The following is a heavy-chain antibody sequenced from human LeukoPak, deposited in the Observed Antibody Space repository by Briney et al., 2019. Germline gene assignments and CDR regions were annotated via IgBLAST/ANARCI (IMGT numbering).Heavy chain of an antibody. CDR2: ISGSGGST. Sequence: GGSLRLSCAASGFTFSSYAMSWVRQAPGKGLEWVSAISGSGGSTYYADSVKGRFTISRDNSKNTLYLQMNSLRAGDTAVYYCAKDVLYCSGGSCYSGYFDYWGQGTLVTVSS. D-gene: IGHD2-15*01. J-gene: IGHJ4*02. CDR1: GFTFSSYA. CDR3: AKDVLYCSGGSCYSGYFDY. V-gene: IGHV3-23*01.